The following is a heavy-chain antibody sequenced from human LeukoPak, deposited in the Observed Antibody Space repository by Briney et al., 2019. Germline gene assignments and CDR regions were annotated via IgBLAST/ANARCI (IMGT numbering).Heavy chain of an antibody. V-gene: IGHV4-59*01. CDR1: GGSISSYY. J-gene: IGHJ4*02. Sequence: SETLSLTCTVSGGSISSYYWSWIRQPPGKGLEWIGYIYYSGSTNYNPSLKSRVTISVDTSKNQFSLKLSSVTAADTAVYYCAREMRWGASSTSCYFDYWGQGTLVTVSS. D-gene: IGHD2-2*01. CDR3: AREMRWGASSTSCYFDY. CDR2: IYYSGST.